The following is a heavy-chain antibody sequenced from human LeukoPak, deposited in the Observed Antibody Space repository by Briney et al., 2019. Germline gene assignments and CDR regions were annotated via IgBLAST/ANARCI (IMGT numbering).Heavy chain of an antibody. V-gene: IGHV3-20*01. CDR1: GFTFDDYG. D-gene: IGHD3-10*01. CDR2: INWHGGGT. CDR3: ASHTAYNIGWHGYLDL. J-gene: IGHJ2*01. Sequence: GGSLRLSCAASGFTFDDYGMSWVRLTPGKGLECVSGINWHGGGTGYADSVKGRFTISRDNAKNSLYLQMNSLRAEDTALYHCASHTAYNIGWHGYLDLWGRGTLVTVSS.